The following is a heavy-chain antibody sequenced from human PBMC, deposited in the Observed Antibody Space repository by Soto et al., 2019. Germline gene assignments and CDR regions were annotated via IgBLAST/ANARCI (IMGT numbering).Heavy chain of an antibody. J-gene: IGHJ3*02. Sequence: SVKVSCKASGGTFSSYAISWVRQAPGQGLEWMGGIIPIFGTANYAQKFQGRVTITADESTSTAYMELSSLRSEDTAVYYCAREKSAGTYYYDSSGYYRGKDDAFDIWGQGTMVTVSS. CDR2: IIPIFGTA. CDR1: GGTFSSYA. V-gene: IGHV1-69*13. CDR3: AREKSAGTYYYDSSGYYRGKDDAFDI. D-gene: IGHD3-22*01.